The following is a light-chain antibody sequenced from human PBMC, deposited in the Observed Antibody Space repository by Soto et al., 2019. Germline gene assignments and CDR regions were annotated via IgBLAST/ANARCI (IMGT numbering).Light chain of an antibody. CDR1: SSNIGAGHD. CDR2: GSS. V-gene: IGLV1-40*01. J-gene: IGLJ1*01. Sequence: QSVLTQPPSVSGAPGQRVTISCAGSSSNIGAGHDVHWYQQLPGTAPKLLIFGSSNRPSGVPDRFSGSKSGTSASLAITGLQAEDEADYYCQSYDRSLSGHVFGTGTKLTVL. CDR3: QSYDRSLSGHV.